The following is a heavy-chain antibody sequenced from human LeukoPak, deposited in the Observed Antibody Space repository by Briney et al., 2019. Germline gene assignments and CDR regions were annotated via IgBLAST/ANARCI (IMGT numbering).Heavy chain of an antibody. V-gene: IGHV1-8*01. CDR3: AISLSRRGALDI. J-gene: IGHJ3*02. CDR1: GFTFTSYD. Sequence: ASVKVSCKASGFTFTSYDISWVRQATGQGLEWMGWMNPNSGNTGYAQKFQGRVTMTRNTSISTAYMDLSSLRSEDTAVYYCAISLSRRGALDIWGQGTMVTVSS. CDR2: MNPNSGNT. D-gene: IGHD3-3*02.